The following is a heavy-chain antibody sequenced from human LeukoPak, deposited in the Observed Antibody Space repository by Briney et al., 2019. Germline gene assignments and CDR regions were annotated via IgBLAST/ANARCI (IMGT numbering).Heavy chain of an antibody. J-gene: IGHJ5*02. CDR2: ISAYNGNT. CDR1: GYTFTSYG. D-gene: IGHD3-9*01. Sequence: ASMKVSCKASGYTFTSYGISWVRQAPGQGLEWMGWISAYNGNTNYAQKLQGRVTMTTDTSTSTAYMELRSLRSDDTAVYYCAREGDYDILTGYPNWFDPWGQGTLVTVSS. CDR3: AREGDYDILTGYPNWFDP. V-gene: IGHV1-18*01.